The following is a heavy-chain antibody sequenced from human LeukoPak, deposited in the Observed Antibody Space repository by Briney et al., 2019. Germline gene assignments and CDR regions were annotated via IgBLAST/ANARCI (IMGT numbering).Heavy chain of an antibody. CDR2: ISWNSGSI. V-gene: IGHV3-9*01. CDR3: AKVHYYGSGQFDY. J-gene: IGHJ4*02. CDR1: GFTFDDYA. Sequence: QPGRSLRLSCAASGFTFDDYAMHWVRHAPGKGLEWVSGISWNSGSIGYADSVKGRFTISRDNGKNSLYLQMNSLRAEDTALYHCAKVHYYGSGQFDYWGQGTLVTVSS. D-gene: IGHD3-10*01.